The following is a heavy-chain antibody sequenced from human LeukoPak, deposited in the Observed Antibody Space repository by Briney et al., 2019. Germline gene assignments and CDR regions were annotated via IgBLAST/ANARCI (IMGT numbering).Heavy chain of an antibody. CDR1: GFTFDDYA. CDR3: AKDKRAVAGTMLGS. D-gene: IGHD6-19*01. J-gene: IGHJ4*02. Sequence: GGSLRLSCAASGFTFDDYAMHWVRHAPGKGLEWVSGISWNSGSIGYADSVKGRFTISRDNAKNSLYLQMNSLRAEDTALYYCAKDKRAVAGTMLGSWGQGTLVTVSS. V-gene: IGHV3-9*01. CDR2: ISWNSGSI.